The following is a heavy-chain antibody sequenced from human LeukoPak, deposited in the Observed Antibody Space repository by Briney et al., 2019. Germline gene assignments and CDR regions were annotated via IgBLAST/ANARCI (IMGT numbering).Heavy chain of an antibody. CDR1: GVSISSVGYY. CDR2: IYYSGST. J-gene: IGHJ3*02. CDR3: ARGGEDYYDSSGYSDAFDI. V-gene: IGHV4-31*03. Sequence: PSETLSLTRTVSGVSISSVGYYWSWLRPRPGTGLERFGYIYYSGSTYYNPCLKSRVTISVDTSKNQFSLKLSSVTAADTAVYYCARGGEDYYDSSGYSDAFDIWGQGTMVTVSS. D-gene: IGHD3-22*01.